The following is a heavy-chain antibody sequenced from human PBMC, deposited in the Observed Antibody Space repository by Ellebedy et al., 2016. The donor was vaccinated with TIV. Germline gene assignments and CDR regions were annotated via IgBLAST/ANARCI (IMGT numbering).Heavy chain of an antibody. CDR2: INQDGSEK. D-gene: IGHD4-17*01. CDR3: ATDGSYGDYLSPTHAFVI. V-gene: IGHV3-7*01. J-gene: IGHJ3*02. CDR1: GFSFSSYW. Sequence: GGSLRLSCEASGFSFSSYWMTWVRQAPGKGLEWVANINQDGSEKHYVDSVKVRFTIARDNAKNSLYLQMNSLRVEDTAVYYCATDGSYGDYLSPTHAFVIWGQGTMVTVSS.